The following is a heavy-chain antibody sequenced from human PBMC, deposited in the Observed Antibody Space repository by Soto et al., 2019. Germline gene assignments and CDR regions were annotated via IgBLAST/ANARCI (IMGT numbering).Heavy chain of an antibody. CDR1: GFTFSSYE. CDR2: ISSSGSTI. J-gene: IGHJ3*02. CDR3: ASVVVTAKAFDI. V-gene: IGHV3-48*03. Sequence: PGGSLRLSCAASGFTFSSYEMNWVRQAPGKGLEWVSYISSSGSTIYYADSVKGRFTISRDNAKNSLYLQMNSLRAEDTAVYYCASVVVTAKAFDIWGQGTMVTV. D-gene: IGHD2-21*02.